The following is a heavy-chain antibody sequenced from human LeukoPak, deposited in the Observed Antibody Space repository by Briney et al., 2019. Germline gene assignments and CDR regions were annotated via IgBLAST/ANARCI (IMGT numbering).Heavy chain of an antibody. CDR1: GFTFNNYY. CDR3: AREGGYYHLDY. D-gene: IGHD3-22*01. J-gene: IGHJ4*02. Sequence: GGSLRLSCAASGFTFNNYYMSWIRQAPGKGLEWISYISSTVSTTYYADSVKGRFTISRDNAKNSLYLQMNSLRTEDTAVYYCAREGGYYHLDYWGQGTLVTVSS. V-gene: IGHV3-11*01. CDR2: ISSTVSTT.